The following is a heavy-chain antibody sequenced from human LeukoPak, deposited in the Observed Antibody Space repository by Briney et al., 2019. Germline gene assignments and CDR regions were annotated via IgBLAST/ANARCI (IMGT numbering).Heavy chain of an antibody. V-gene: IGHV3-23*01. D-gene: IGHD3-22*01. Sequence: GGSLRLSCAASGFTFSSYAMSWVRQAPGKGLEWVSGISGSAGSTYYADSVKGRFSISRDNAKNSLYLQMNSLRAEDTAVYYCARVYYDSSGHLGPLDYWGQGTLVTVSS. CDR1: GFTFSSYA. CDR2: ISGSAGST. CDR3: ARVYYDSSGHLGPLDY. J-gene: IGHJ4*02.